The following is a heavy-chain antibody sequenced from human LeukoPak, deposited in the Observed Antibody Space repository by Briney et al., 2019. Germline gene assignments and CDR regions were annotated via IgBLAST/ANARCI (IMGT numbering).Heavy chain of an antibody. J-gene: IGHJ6*02. V-gene: IGHV1-2*02. CDR1: GYSFTDYSDYF. Sequence: ASVRLSCKASGYSFTDYSDYFIHWVPQAPGQGPEWEGWIRPHSGVTNYAQKFQGRVTMTRDTSISTAYMELSSLKSDDTAVYYCARSRGSGSYSTYYGMDVWGQGTTVTVSS. CDR2: IRPHSGVT. D-gene: IGHD3-10*01. CDR3: ARSRGSGSYSTYYGMDV.